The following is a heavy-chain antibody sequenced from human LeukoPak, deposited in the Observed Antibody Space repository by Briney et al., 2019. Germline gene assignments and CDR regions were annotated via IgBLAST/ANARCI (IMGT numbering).Heavy chain of an antibody. CDR2: IYHDGTS. V-gene: IGHV4-38-2*02. CDR3: ARDVSWDESFQR. CDR1: GFSISKGFY. J-gene: IGHJ1*01. Sequence: SETLSLTCTVAGFSISKGFYWGWVRQPPGGGLEFIATIYHDGTSHYNPSLEGRSTISVDTSRNQFSLNLASLTAADTAVYYCARDVSWDESFQRWGQGTLVTVSS. D-gene: IGHD1-26*01.